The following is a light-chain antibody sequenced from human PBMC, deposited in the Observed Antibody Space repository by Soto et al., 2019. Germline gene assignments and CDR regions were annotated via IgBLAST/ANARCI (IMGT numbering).Light chain of an antibody. CDR3: HQYGSSPST. J-gene: IGKJ1*01. V-gene: IGKV3-20*01. CDR1: QSVSSSF. CDR2: GAS. Sequence: EIVLTQSPGTLSLSPGGRATFSCSASQSVSSSFLAWYQQKPGQAPRLLIYGASSRATGIPDRFSGSGSGTDFTLTISRLEPEDFAVYYCHQYGSSPSTFGQGTKVDIK.